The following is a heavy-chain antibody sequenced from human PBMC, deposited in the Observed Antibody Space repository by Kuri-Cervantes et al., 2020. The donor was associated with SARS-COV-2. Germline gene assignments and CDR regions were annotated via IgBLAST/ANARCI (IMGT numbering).Heavy chain of an antibody. CDR3: ARVRLGVAIMEYYFDY. D-gene: IGHD3-3*01. CDR1: GFTVSSNY. J-gene: IGHJ4*02. CDR2: IYSGGST. V-gene: IGHV3-66*02. Sequence: GGSLRLSCAASGFTVSSNYMSWVRQAPGKGLEWVSVIYSGGSTYYADSVKGRFTISRDNSKNTLYLQMNSLRAEDTAVYYCARVRLGVAIMEYYFDYWGQGTLVTVSS.